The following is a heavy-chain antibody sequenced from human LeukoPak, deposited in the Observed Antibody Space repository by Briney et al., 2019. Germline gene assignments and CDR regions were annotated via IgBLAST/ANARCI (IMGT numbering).Heavy chain of an antibody. CDR2: ISSSSSYM. J-gene: IGHJ5*02. D-gene: IGHD3-10*01. Sequence: GGSLRLSCAASGFPFSDYAMSWVRQAPGKGLEWVSAISSSSSYMSYADSVKGRFTISRDNANNSLYLQMNSLRAEGTAVYYCAREVLWFGELLSWGQGTLVTVSS. CDR3: AREVLWFGELLS. V-gene: IGHV3-21*01. CDR1: GFPFSDYA.